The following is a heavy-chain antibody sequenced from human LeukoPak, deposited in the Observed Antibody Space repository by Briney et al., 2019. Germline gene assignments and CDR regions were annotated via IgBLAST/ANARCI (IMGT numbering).Heavy chain of an antibody. CDR1: GGSISSSSYY. CDR2: IYYSGTT. V-gene: IGHV4-39*01. J-gene: IGHJ4*02. D-gene: IGHD6-19*01. CDR3: ARLGIAVAGDFDY. Sequence: SETLSLTCTVSGGSISSSSYYWGWIRQPPGKGLEWIGSIYYSGTTCYNPSLKSRVTISVDTSKNQFSLKLSSVTAADTAVYYCARLGIAVAGDFDYWGEGTLVTVSS.